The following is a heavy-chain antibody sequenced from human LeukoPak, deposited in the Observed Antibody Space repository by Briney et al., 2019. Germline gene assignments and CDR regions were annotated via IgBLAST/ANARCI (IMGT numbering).Heavy chain of an antibody. Sequence: GGSLRLSYAAPGFIFDNYAIHWVRQAPGKGLEWVSLISGDGGSTFYADSVRGRFTISRDNTRKPLSLQMSSLRSEDTALYYCARESETSGWYDYWGQGTLVTVSS. D-gene: IGHD6-19*01. V-gene: IGHV3-43*02. CDR2: ISGDGGST. J-gene: IGHJ4*02. CDR1: GFIFDNYA. CDR3: ARESETSGWYDY.